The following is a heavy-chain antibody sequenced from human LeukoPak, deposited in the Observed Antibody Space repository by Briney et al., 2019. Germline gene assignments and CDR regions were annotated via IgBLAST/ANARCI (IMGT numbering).Heavy chain of an antibody. J-gene: IGHJ4*02. V-gene: IGHV3-49*04. D-gene: IGHD3-22*01. Sequence: GGSLRLSCTTSGFNFGDYEMIWVRQTPGKGLEWVGFIRSKPYGWTTEYAASVRGRFAISRDDFKGIAYLRMDNLQTEDTAVYYCTRVGYFDSSGSFDYWGWGTLVTVSS. CDR2: IRSKPYGWTT. CDR1: GFNFGDYE. CDR3: TRVGYFDSSGSFDY.